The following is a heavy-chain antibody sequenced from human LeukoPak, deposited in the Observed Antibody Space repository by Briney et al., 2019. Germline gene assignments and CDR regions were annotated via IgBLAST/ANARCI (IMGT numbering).Heavy chain of an antibody. D-gene: IGHD6-19*01. Sequence: PSETLSPTCTVSGGSISSYYWSWIRQPPGKGLEWIGYIYYSGSTNYNPSLKSRVTISVDTSKNQFSLKLSSVTAADTAVCYCARVSSGWYGYYFDYWGQGTLVTVSS. CDR3: ARVSSGWYGYYFDY. V-gene: IGHV4-59*01. CDR1: GGSISSYY. J-gene: IGHJ4*02. CDR2: IYYSGST.